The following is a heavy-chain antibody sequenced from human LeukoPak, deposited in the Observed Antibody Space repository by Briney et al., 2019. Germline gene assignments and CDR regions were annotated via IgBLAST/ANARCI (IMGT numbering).Heavy chain of an antibody. CDR2: ISGSGGST. V-gene: IGHV3-23*01. Sequence: GGSLRLSCAASGFTFSSYAMSWVRQAPGKGLEWVSAISGSGGSTYYADSVKGRFTISRDNSKNTLYLQMNSLRAEDTAVYYCAKDQYYYDSSGYYELYYFDYWGQGTLVTVSS. J-gene: IGHJ4*02. CDR3: AKDQYYYDSSGYYELYYFDY. CDR1: GFTFSSYA. D-gene: IGHD3-22*01.